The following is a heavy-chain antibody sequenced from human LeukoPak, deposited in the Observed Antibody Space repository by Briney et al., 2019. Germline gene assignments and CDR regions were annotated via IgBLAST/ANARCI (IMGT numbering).Heavy chain of an antibody. Sequence: HPGGSLRLSCAASGFTFSNYAMSWVRQAPGKGLEWVSTISNSDDNTYYAESVKGRFTISRDNSKNTLYLQMDSLTAEDMAIYYCAKATGNLGNWGQGTLVTVSS. V-gene: IGHV3-23*01. CDR1: GFTFSNYA. J-gene: IGHJ4*02. D-gene: IGHD1-1*01. CDR3: AKATGNLGN. CDR2: ISNSDDNT.